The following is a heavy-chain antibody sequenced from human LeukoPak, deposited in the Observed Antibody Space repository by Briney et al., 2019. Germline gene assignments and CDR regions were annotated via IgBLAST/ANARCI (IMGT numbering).Heavy chain of an antibody. J-gene: IGHJ4*02. Sequence: SETLSLTCAVSGGSFSGYYWTWIRQPPGKGLEWIGEINHSGSANYNPSLKSRVTISLDTSKNQFSLKLSSVTAADTAVYYCARSASPWLVEDYWGQGTLVTVSS. CDR3: ARSASPWLVEDY. D-gene: IGHD6-19*01. CDR1: GGSFSGYY. CDR2: INHSGSA. V-gene: IGHV4-34*01.